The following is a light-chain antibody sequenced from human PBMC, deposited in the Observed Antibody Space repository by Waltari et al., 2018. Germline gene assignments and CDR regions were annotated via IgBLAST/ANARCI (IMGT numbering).Light chain of an antibody. Sequence: SYVLTQPPSLSVAPGETATITCGGNYIGSKSVHWYQQKPGQAPALAIFYDSDRPSGIPDRFSGSNSGNTATLTISRVEAGDEADYYCQVWDSGSDHYVFGTGTKVTVL. J-gene: IGLJ1*01. V-gene: IGLV3-21*04. CDR3: QVWDSGSDHYV. CDR1: YIGSKS. CDR2: YDS.